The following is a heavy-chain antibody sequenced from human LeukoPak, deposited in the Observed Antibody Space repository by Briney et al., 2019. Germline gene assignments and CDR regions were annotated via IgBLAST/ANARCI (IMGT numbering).Heavy chain of an antibody. CDR2: IKQDGSDR. J-gene: IGHJ4*02. CDR3: VRNLAVAGTCFDS. CDR1: GFTFSNYW. Sequence: GGSLRLSCVVSGFTFSNYWMSWVRQAPGTGLEWVANIKQDGSDRNYVASVRGRFTISRDNAESSLYLQMNSLRAEDTAVYYCVRNLAVAGTCFDSWGQGTLVTVSS. V-gene: IGHV3-7*03. D-gene: IGHD6-19*01.